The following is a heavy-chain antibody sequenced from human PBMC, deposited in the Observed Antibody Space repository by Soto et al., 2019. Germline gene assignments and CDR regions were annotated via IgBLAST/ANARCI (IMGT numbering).Heavy chain of an antibody. CDR2: ISGSGGST. Sequence: PGGSLRLSCVASGFTFSSYAMSWVRQAPGKGLEWVSAISGSGGSTYYADSVKGRFTISRDNSKNTLYLQTNSLRAEDTAVYYCAKTPYDFWSGYYVYWGQGTLVTVSS. J-gene: IGHJ4*02. D-gene: IGHD3-3*01. CDR1: GFTFSSYA. V-gene: IGHV3-23*01. CDR3: AKTPYDFWSGYYVY.